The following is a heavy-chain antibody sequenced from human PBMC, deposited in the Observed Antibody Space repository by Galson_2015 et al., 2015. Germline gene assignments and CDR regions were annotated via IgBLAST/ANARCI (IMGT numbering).Heavy chain of an antibody. CDR1: GYTFTSYD. CDR3: AREFHPGHWFDP. J-gene: IGHJ5*02. CDR2: MNPNSGNT. Sequence: QSGAEVKKPGESLKISCKASGYTFTSYDINWVRQATGQGLEWMGWMNPNSGNTGYAQKFQGRVTMTRNTSISTAYMELSSLRSEDTAVYYCAREFHPGHWFDPWGQGTLVTVSS. V-gene: IGHV1-8*01.